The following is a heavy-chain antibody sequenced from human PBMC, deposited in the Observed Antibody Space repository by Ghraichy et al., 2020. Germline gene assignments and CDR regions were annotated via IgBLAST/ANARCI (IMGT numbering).Heavy chain of an antibody. CDR2: MSSSSSYM. J-gene: IGHJ2*01. D-gene: IGHD1-26*01. CDR3: ARDNSGSLWYWYFDL. CDR1: GFIFSSYS. Sequence: GESLNISCAASGFIFSSYSMNWVRQAPGKGLEWVASMSSSSSYMYYADSVKGRFTISRDNAKNSLYLQMDSLRAEDTAVYYCARDNSGSLWYWYFDLWGRGTLVTVSS. V-gene: IGHV3-21*01.